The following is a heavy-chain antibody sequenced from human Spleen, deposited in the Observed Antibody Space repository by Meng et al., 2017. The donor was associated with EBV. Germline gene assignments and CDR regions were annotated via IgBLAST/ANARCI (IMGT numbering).Heavy chain of an antibody. V-gene: IGHV1-8*01. CDR2: MNPNSGNT. CDR1: GYTFTSYD. J-gene: IGHJ4*02. Sequence: QVQLVQSGAEVKKXXXXXQXXGXXSGYTFTSYDINWVRQATGKGLEWMGWMNPNSGNTGYAQKFQGRVTMTRNTSISTAYMELSSLRSEDTAVYYCARGPYYYDSSGYYYFDYWGQGTLVTVSS. D-gene: IGHD3-22*01. CDR3: ARGPYYYDSSGYYYFDY.